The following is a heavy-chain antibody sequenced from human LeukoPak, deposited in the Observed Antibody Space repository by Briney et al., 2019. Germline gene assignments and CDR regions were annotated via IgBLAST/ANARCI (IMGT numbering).Heavy chain of an antibody. CDR3: ASTKYGYGSYYFDY. D-gene: IGHD5-18*01. CDR1: GGSFSGYY. J-gene: IGHJ4*02. Sequence: SETLSLTCAVYGGSFSGYYWSWIRQPPGKGLEWIGEINHSGSTNYNPSLKSRVTISVDTSKNQFSLKLSSVTAADTAVYYCASTKYGYGSYYFDYWGQGTLVTVPS. V-gene: IGHV4-34*01. CDR2: INHSGST.